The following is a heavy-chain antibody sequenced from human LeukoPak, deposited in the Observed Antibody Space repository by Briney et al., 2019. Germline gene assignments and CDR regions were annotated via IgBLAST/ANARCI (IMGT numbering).Heavy chain of an antibody. Sequence: SETLSLTCAVYGGSFSGYYWSWIRQPPGKRLEWIGEINHSGSTNYNPSLKSRVTISVDTSKNQFSLKLSSVTAADTAVYYCARGRYYDSSGYYSPWGQGTLVTVSS. D-gene: IGHD3-22*01. CDR1: GGSFSGYY. CDR3: ARGRYYDSSGYYSP. V-gene: IGHV4-34*01. CDR2: INHSGST. J-gene: IGHJ4*02.